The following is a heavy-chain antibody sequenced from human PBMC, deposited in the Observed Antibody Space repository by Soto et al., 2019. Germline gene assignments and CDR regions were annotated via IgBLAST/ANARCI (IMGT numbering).Heavy chain of an antibody. Sequence: SETLSLTCAVYGGSFSGYDWTWIRQPPGKGLEWIGEINHSGSSNYNPSLKSRVTISVDTSKNQFSLKLTSVTAADTAVYYCARGGYSGRLYYFDYWGLGTLVTVSS. D-gene: IGHD2-15*01. CDR2: INHSGSS. J-gene: IGHJ4*02. V-gene: IGHV4-34*01. CDR1: GGSFSGYD. CDR3: ARGGYSGRLYYFDY.